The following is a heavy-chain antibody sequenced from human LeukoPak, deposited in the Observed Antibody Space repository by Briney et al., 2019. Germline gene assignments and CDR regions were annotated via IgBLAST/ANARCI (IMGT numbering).Heavy chain of an antibody. D-gene: IGHD2-2*01. J-gene: IGHJ4*02. V-gene: IGHV1-2*02. CDR3: ARHTSTYLDH. CDR2: SNPDSGGT. Sequence: GASVTVSCKASGYTFTGHYLHWVRQAPGQGLEWIGWSNPDSGGTRYAQKFQGRVTMTRDTSITTAYMELSRLGSDDAAVYSCARHTSTYLDHWGQGALVTVSS. CDR1: GYTFTGHY.